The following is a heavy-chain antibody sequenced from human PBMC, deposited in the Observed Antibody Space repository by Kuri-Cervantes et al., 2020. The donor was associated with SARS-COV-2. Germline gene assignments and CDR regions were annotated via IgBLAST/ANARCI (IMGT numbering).Heavy chain of an antibody. CDR2: IYHSGST. Sequence: ESLKISCAVSGYSISSGYYWGWIRQPPGKGLEWIGSIYHSGSTYYNPSLKSRVTVSVDTSKNQFSLKLSPVTAADTAVYYCARARIAAAGYNWFDPWGQGTLVTVSS. V-gene: IGHV4-38-2*01. J-gene: IGHJ5*02. D-gene: IGHD6-13*01. CDR3: ARARIAAAGYNWFDP. CDR1: GYSISSGYY.